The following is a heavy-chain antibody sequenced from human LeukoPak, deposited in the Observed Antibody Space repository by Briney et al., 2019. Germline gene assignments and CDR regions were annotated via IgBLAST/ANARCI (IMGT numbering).Heavy chain of an antibody. CDR2: ISSSGSTI. Sequence: GGSLRLSCAASGFIFSTYSMNWVRQAPGKGLEWVSFISSSGSTIYYADSVKGRFTISRDNAKNSLYLQMNSLRAEDTAVYYCARVGGQIAAAGHGIDYWGQGTLVTVSS. CDR3: ARVGGQIAAAGHGIDY. J-gene: IGHJ4*02. CDR1: GFIFSTYS. V-gene: IGHV3-48*04. D-gene: IGHD6-13*01.